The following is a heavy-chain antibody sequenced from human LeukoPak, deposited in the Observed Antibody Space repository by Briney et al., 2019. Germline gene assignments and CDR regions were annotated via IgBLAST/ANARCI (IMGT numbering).Heavy chain of an antibody. Sequence: GGSLRLSCAASGFTFSSYAMSWVRQAPGKGLEWVANIKQDGSEKYYVDSVKGRFTISRDNAKNSLYLQMDSLGPEDTAVYYCARDPYSGNYGNDYYYYMDVWGKGTTVTISS. CDR3: ARDPYSGNYGNDYYYYMDV. CDR1: GFTFSSYA. D-gene: IGHD1-26*01. CDR2: IKQDGSEK. J-gene: IGHJ6*03. V-gene: IGHV3-7*01.